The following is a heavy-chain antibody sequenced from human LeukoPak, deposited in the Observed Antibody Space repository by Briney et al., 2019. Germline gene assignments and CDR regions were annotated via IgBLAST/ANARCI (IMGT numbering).Heavy chain of an antibody. CDR1: GFTFSSYW. CDR3: ARDRRSVRYYDSSGYSLFDY. J-gene: IGHJ4*02. CDR2: IKQDGSEK. D-gene: IGHD3-22*01. V-gene: IGHV3-7*01. Sequence: PGGSLRLSCAASGFTFSSYWMSWVRQAPGKGLEWVANIKQDGSEKYYVDSVKGRFTISRDNAKNSLYLQMNSLRAEDTAVYYCARDRRSVRYYDSSGYSLFDYWGQGTLVTVSS.